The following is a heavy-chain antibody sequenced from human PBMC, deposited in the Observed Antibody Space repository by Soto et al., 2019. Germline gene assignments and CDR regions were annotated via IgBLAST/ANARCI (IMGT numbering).Heavy chain of an antibody. J-gene: IGHJ5*02. CDR1: GDSISSSKW. Sequence: PSETLSLTCAVSGDSISSSKWWSWVRQPPGKGLEWIGEIYHSGTTTYNPSLKSRVIISVDRSKNQFSLKLSSVTAADTAVYYCARELFGRSVWFDPWGQGTLVTVSS. D-gene: IGHD3-10*01. V-gene: IGHV4-4*02. CDR2: IYHSGTT. CDR3: ARELFGRSVWFDP.